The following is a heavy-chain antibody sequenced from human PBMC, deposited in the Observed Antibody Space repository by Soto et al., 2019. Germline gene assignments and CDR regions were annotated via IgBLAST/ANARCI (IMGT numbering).Heavy chain of an antibody. V-gene: IGHV1-69*05. CDR2: IIPIFGTV. D-gene: IGHD5-12*01. Sequence: QVQLVQSGAEVKKPGSSVKVSCKASGGTFSNYPISWVRQAPGQGLEWMGGIIPIFGTVNYAQKFQGRVTXPXXXSXXPAYMELSSLRSEDTAVYYCARGNHRWLQLWYFDLWGRGTLVTVSS. CDR3: ARGNHRWLQLWYFDL. J-gene: IGHJ2*01. CDR1: GGTFSNYP.